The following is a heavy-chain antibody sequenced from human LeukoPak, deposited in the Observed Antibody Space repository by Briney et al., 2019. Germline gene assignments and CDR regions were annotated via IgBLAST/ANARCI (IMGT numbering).Heavy chain of an antibody. CDR3: AKGLGYGGNLLPAGDY. D-gene: IGHD4-23*01. CDR2: ISGSGGST. J-gene: IGHJ4*02. Sequence: GGSLRLSCAASGFTFSSYAMSWVRQAPGKGLEWASAISGSGGSTYYADSVKGRFTISRDNSKNTLYLQMNSLRAEDTAVYYCAKGLGYGGNLLPAGDYWGQGTLVTVSS. CDR1: GFTFSSYA. V-gene: IGHV3-23*01.